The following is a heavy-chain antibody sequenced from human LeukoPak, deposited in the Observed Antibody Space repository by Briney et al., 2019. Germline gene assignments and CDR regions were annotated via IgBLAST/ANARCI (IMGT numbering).Heavy chain of an antibody. J-gene: IGHJ4*02. CDR3: AHGLFGGQQLVDYYFDY. V-gene: IGHV2-5*01. Sequence: NKSGPTLVNPTQTLTLTCTFSGFSLSTSGVGVGWIRQPPGKALEWLALIYWNDDKRYSPSLKSRLTITKDTSKNQVVLTMTNMDPVDTATYYCAHGLFGGQQLVDYYFDYWGQGTLVTVSS. CDR2: IYWNDDK. CDR1: GFSLSTSGVG. D-gene: IGHD6-13*01.